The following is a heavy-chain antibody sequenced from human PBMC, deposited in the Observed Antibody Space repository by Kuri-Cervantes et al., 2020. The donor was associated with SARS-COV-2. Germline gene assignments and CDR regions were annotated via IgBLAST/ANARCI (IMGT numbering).Heavy chain of an antibody. J-gene: IGHJ4*02. Sequence: LSLTCAASGFTFSSYAMSWVRQAPGKGLEWVSAISGSGGSTYYADSVKGRFTISRDNSKNTLYLQMNSLRADDTAVYYCAKNRRTVAAPFDYWGQGTLVTVSS. D-gene: IGHD4-23*01. CDR2: ISGSGGST. V-gene: IGHV3-23*01. CDR3: AKNRRTVAAPFDY. CDR1: GFTFSSYA.